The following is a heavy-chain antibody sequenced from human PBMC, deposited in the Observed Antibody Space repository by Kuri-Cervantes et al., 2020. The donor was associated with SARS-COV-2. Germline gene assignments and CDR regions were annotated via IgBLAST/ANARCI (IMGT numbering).Heavy chain of an antibody. CDR1: GFTFDDYA. Sequence: SLKISCAASGFTFDDYAMHWVRQAPGKGLEWVSGISWNSGSIGYADSVKGRFTISRDNSKNTLYLQMNSLRAEDTAVYYCAREVPAAENWFDPWGQGTLVTVSS. D-gene: IGHD2-2*01. CDR2: ISWNSGSI. CDR3: AREVPAAENWFDP. J-gene: IGHJ5*02. V-gene: IGHV3-9*01.